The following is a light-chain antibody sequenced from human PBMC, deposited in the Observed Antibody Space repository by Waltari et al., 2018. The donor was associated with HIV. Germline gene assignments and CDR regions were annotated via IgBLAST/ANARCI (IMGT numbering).Light chain of an antibody. Sequence: SYELTQPPSVSVSPGQTARITCSGDALPKQYAYWYQQRPGQAPVLVIYKDTERPSGITERFSGSSSGKTATLTIIGVQAQDEADYHWQSADSNASLWVFGGGTKLTVL. CDR3: QSADSNASLWV. V-gene: IGLV3-25*03. J-gene: IGLJ3*02. CDR1: ALPKQY. CDR2: KDT.